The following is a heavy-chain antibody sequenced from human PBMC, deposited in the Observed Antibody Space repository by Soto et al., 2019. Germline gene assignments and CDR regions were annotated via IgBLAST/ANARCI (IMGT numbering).Heavy chain of an antibody. CDR2: ISGSGGST. Sequence: GGSLRLSCAASGFTFSSYAMSWVRQAPGKGLEWVSAISGSGGSTYYADSVKGRFTISRDNSKNTLYLQMNSLRAEDTAVYYCAKDGERAAAGSSAEYFQHWGQGTLVTVSS. V-gene: IGHV3-23*01. J-gene: IGHJ1*01. CDR3: AKDGERAAAGSSAEYFQH. D-gene: IGHD6-13*01. CDR1: GFTFSSYA.